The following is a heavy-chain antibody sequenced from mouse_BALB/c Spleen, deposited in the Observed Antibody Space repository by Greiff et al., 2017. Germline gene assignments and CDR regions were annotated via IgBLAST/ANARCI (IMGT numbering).Heavy chain of an antibody. CDR3: ARDYDYDGTGYAMDY. Sequence: EVKLMESGPELVKPGASVKVSCKASGYAFTSYNMYWVKQSHGKSLEWIGYIDPYNGGTSYNQKFKGKATLTVDKSSSTAYMHLNSLTSEDSAVYYCARDYDYDGTGYAMDYWGQGTSVTVSS. D-gene: IGHD2-4*01. V-gene: IGHV1S135*01. CDR2: IDPYNGGT. CDR1: GYAFTSYN. J-gene: IGHJ4*01.